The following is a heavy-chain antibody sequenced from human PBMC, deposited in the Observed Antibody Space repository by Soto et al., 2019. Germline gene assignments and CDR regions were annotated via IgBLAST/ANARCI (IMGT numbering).Heavy chain of an antibody. V-gene: IGHV1-69*13. CDR2: IIPIFGTA. J-gene: IGHJ4*01. Sequence: SVKVSCKASGGTFSSYAISWVRQAPGQGLEWMGGIIPIFGTANYAQKFQGRVTITADESTSTAYMELSSLRSEDTAVYYCATYYSSRILNGGTYDCIQIDFWGQGTPVTVSS. D-gene: IGHD3-10*01. CDR1: GGTFSSYA. CDR3: ATYYSSRILNGGTYDCIQIDF.